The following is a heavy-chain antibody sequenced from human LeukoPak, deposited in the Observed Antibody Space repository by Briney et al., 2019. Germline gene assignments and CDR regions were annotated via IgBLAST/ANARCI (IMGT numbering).Heavy chain of an antibody. CDR2: IIPIFGTA. Sequence: ASVKVSCKASGGTFSSYTISWVRQAPGQGLEWMGGIIPIFGTANYAQKFQGRVTITADESTSTAYMELSSLRSEDTAVYYCASASGSYRPRRPAVLPDLWGRGTLVTVSS. V-gene: IGHV1-69*01. CDR3: ASASGSYRPRRPAVLPDL. D-gene: IGHD1-26*01. J-gene: IGHJ2*01. CDR1: GGTFSSYT.